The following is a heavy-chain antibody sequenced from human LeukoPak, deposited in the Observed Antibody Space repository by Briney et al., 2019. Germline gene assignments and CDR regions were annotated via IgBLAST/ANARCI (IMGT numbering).Heavy chain of an antibody. V-gene: IGHV3-33*01. D-gene: IGHD2-8*01. Sequence: PGGSLGLSCAASGFSFSSHGMHWVRQAPGKGLEWLAVIGSDGSRDIYADSVRGRLTISRDNSKNMLFLGVHSLRVEDSAVYFCARDDTLPDNGLDAWGQGTMVTVSS. CDR3: ARDDTLPDNGLDA. J-gene: IGHJ3*01. CDR2: IGSDGSRD. CDR1: GFSFSSHG.